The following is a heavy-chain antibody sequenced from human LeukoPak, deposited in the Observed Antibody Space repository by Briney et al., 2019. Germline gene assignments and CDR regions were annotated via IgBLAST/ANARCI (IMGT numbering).Heavy chain of an antibody. D-gene: IGHD3-9*01. V-gene: IGHV3-74*01. CDR2: INSDGSST. Sequence: GGSLRLSCAASGFTFSSYWMHWVRQAPGKGLVWVSRINSDGSSTYYADAVEGRITISRDNDKNPLYLQMNRLAADDTAVYCCAKDRDVIRYFDEGNYWGQGTLVTVSS. J-gene: IGHJ4*02. CDR3: AKDRDVIRYFDEGNY. CDR1: GFTFSSYW.